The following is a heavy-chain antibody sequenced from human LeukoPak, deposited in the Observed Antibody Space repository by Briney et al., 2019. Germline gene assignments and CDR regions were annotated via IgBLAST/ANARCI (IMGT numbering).Heavy chain of an antibody. D-gene: IGHD6-13*01. V-gene: IGHV3-48*01. Sequence: PGGSLRLSCGASGFTFSSYSMNWVRQAPGKGLEWVSYISSSSSTIYYADSVKGRFTISRDSAKNSLYLQMNSLRAEDTAVYYCASGAAVGASRFGYWGQGTLVTVSS. CDR3: ASGAAVGASRFGY. J-gene: IGHJ4*02. CDR1: GFTFSSYS. CDR2: ISSSSSTI.